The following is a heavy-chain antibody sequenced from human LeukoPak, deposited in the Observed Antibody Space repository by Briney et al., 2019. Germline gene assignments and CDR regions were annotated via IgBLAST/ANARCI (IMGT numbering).Heavy chain of an antibody. J-gene: IGHJ4*02. V-gene: IGHV3-30*02. CDR3: AKEIAAAAYFDY. CDR2: IRYDGSNK. Sequence: GGSLRLSCAASGFTFSSYGMHWVRQAPGKGLEWVAFIRYDGSNKYYADSVKGRFTISRDNSKNTLYLQMNSLRAEDTAVYYCAKEIAAAAYFDYRGQGTLVTVSS. D-gene: IGHD6-13*01. CDR1: GFTFSSYG.